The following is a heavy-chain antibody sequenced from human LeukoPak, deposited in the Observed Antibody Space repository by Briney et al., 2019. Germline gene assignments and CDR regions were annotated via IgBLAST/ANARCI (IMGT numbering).Heavy chain of an antibody. Sequence: SETLSLTCTVSGVSISSAAYYWTWIRQHPGKGLEWIGYIYYSGSPYYNPSLKSRVTMSVDTSKNQFSLKLSSVTAADTAVYYCARVRWLVRSYDYWGQGTLVTVSS. D-gene: IGHD6-19*01. J-gene: IGHJ4*02. CDR2: IYYSGSP. CDR3: ARVRWLVRSYDY. V-gene: IGHV4-31*03. CDR1: GVSISSAAYY.